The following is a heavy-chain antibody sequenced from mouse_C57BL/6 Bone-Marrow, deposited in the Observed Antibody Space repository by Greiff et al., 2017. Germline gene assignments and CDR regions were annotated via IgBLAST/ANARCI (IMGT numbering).Heavy chain of an antibody. V-gene: IGHV5-4*01. Sequence: EVQLVESGGGLVKPGGSLKLSCAASGFTFSSYAMSWVRQTPEKRLEWVATISDGGSYTYYPDNVKGRFTISRDNAKNNLYLQMSHLKSEDTAMYSCARVGGYGSSPAWFAYWGQGTLVTVSA. CDR2: ISDGGSYT. CDR1: GFTFSSYA. J-gene: IGHJ3*01. CDR3: ARVGGYGSSPAWFAY. D-gene: IGHD1-1*01.